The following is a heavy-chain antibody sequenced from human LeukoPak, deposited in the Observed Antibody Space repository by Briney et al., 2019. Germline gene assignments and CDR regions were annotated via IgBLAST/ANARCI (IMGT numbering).Heavy chain of an antibody. CDR2: FSYTGST. CDR1: GASISSSY. D-gene: IGHD1-26*01. Sequence: SETLSLTCTVSGASISSSYWSWIRQPPGKGLEWIGYFSYTGSTNYNPSLKSRVTISVNTSKNQFSLKLSSVTAADTAVYYCARDGDSGSYGWFDPWGQGTLVTVSS. CDR3: ARDGDSGSYGWFDP. V-gene: IGHV4-59*01. J-gene: IGHJ5*02.